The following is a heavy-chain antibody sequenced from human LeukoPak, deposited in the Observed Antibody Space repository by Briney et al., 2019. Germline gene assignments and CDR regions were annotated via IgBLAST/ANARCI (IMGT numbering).Heavy chain of an antibody. D-gene: IGHD5-18*01. CDR1: GYTFTSYG. V-gene: IGHV1-18*01. CDR3: ARANTAMEIFDY. Sequence: ASVKVSCKASGYTFTSYGISWVRQAPGQGLEWMGWISAYNGNTNYAQKLQGRVTMTTDTSTSTAYMELRSLRPDDTAVYYCARANTAMEIFDYWGQGTLVTVSS. CDR2: ISAYNGNT. J-gene: IGHJ4*02.